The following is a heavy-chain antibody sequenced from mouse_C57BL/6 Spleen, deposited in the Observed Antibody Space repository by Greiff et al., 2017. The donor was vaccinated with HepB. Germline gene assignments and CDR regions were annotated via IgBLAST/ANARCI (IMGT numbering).Heavy chain of an antibody. CDR2: IYPGDGDT. V-gene: IGHV1-82*01. Sequence: VQLQQSGPELVKPGASVKISCKASGYAFSSSWMNWVKQRPGKGLEWIGRIYPGDGDTNYNGKFKGKATLTADKSSSTAYMQLSSLTSEDSAVYFCARMGGSSYWYFDVWGTGTTVTVSS. CDR1: GYAFSSSW. J-gene: IGHJ1*03. CDR3: ARMGGSSYWYFDV. D-gene: IGHD1-1*01.